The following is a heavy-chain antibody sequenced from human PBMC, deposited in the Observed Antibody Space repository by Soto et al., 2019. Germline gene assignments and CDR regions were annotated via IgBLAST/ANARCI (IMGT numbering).Heavy chain of an antibody. CDR3: ARDGWGSNWYFDL. J-gene: IGHJ2*01. CDR2: ISYDGKQT. V-gene: IGHV3-30*04. CDR1: GFTFSDYA. Sequence: GGSLRLSCAASGFTFSDYAMRWVRQAPGKGLEWVAVISYDGKQTYYADSVKGRFTISKDKSKRTLFLQMNSLRVDDTAVYYCARDGWGSNWYFDLWGRGTLVTVSS. D-gene: IGHD3-16*01.